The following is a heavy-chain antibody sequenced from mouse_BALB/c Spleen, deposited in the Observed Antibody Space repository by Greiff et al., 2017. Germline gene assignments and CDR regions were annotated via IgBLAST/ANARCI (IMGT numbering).Heavy chain of an antibody. V-gene: IGHV5-6-5*01. D-gene: IGHD2-12*01. J-gene: IGHJ3*01. CDR1: GFTFSSYA. CDR2: ISSGGST. CDR3: ARSGSYDVFAY. Sequence: EVKVVESGGGLVKPGGSLKLSCAASGFTFSSYAMSWVRQTPEKRLEWVASISSGGSTYYPDSVKGRFTISRDNARNILYLQMSSLRSEDTAMYYCARSGSYDVFAYWGQGTLGTVSA.